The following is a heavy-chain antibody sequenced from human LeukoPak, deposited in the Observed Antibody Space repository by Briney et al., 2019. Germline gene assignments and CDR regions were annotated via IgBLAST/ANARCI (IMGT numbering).Heavy chain of an antibody. D-gene: IGHD3-22*01. CDR1: GGSFSGYY. J-gene: IGHJ4*02. CDR2: INHSGST. CDR3: ARGRYYYDSSGYWYYSDY. V-gene: IGHV4-34*01. Sequence: PSETLSLTCAVYGGSFSGYYWSGIRQPPRKGLEWVGEINHSGSTNYKPSLKSGVTISVDTSKIPFSLKLSSVTAADTAVYYCARGRYYYDSSGYWYYSDYWGQGTLVTVSS.